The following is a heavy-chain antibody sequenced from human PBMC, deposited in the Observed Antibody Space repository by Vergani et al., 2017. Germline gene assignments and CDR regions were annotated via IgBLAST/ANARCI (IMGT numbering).Heavy chain of an antibody. CDR1: GFTFSSYA. CDR2: ISYDGSNK. V-gene: IGHV3-30-3*01. Sequence: QVQLVESGGGVVQPGRSLRLSCAASGFTFSSYAMHWVRQAPGKGLEWVAVISYDGSNKYYADSVKSRFTISRDNSKNTLYLQMNSLRAEDTAVYYCARDHEYSGYDTDYWGQGTLVTVSS. D-gene: IGHD5-12*01. CDR3: ARDHEYSGYDTDY. J-gene: IGHJ4*02.